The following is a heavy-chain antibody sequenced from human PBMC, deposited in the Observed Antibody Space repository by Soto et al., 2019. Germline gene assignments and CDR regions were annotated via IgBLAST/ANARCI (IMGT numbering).Heavy chain of an antibody. J-gene: IGHJ5*02. Sequence: QVQLVQSGAEVKKPGSSVKVSCKTSGGTLSSYTISWVRQAPGQGPEWMGRIITILDIANYAQKFQGRLTITADKYTHTAYMELSSLRSQDTATYYRARGGASAAFDPWGQGTQVIVSS. D-gene: IGHD2-21*01. CDR1: GGTLSSYT. V-gene: IGHV1-69*02. CDR2: IITILDIA. CDR3: ARGGASAAFDP.